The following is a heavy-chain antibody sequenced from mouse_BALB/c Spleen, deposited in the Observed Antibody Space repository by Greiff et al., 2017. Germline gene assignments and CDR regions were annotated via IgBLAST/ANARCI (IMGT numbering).Heavy chain of an antibody. CDR3: ARGAGTRYFDY. CDR1: GYTFTSYW. J-gene: IGHJ2*01. V-gene: IGHV1S41*01. CDR2: IAPGSGST. D-gene: IGHD4-1*01. Sequence: DLVKPGASVKLSCKASGYTFTSYWINWIKQRPGQGLEWIGRIAPGSGSTYYNEMFKGKATLTVDTSSSTAYIQLSSLSSEDSAVYFCARGAGTRYFDYWGQGTTLTVSS.